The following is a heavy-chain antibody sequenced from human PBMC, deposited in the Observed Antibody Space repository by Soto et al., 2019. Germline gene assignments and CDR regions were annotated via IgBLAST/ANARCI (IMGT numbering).Heavy chain of an antibody. D-gene: IGHD3-22*01. CDR1: GFTFSDYY. J-gene: IGHJ5*02. Sequence: GGSLRLSCAASGFTFSDYYMSWIRQAPGKGLEWVSYISSSGSTIYYADSVKGRFTISRDNAKNSLYLQMNSLRAEDTAVYYCARDDYDSSGYYYDNWFDPWGQGTLVTVSS. CDR3: ARDDYDSSGYYYDNWFDP. V-gene: IGHV3-11*01. CDR2: ISSSGSTI.